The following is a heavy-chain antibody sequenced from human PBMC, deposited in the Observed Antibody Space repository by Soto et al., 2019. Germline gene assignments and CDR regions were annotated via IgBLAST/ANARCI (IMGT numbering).Heavy chain of an antibody. D-gene: IGHD3-22*01. CDR2: IKTDGSGT. J-gene: IGHJ4*02. Sequence: EVQLVESGGGLVQLGGSLRLSCAASGFTFSSYWMHWVRQAPRKGLVWVSRIKTDGSGTFYAGSVEGRFTISRDNAQNXXYLQMNSLRAEDTAVYYCARGDGDYYDGNGYLGRHWGQGTLVTVSS. CDR3: ARGDGDYYDGNGYLGRH. V-gene: IGHV3-74*01. CDR1: GFTFSSYW.